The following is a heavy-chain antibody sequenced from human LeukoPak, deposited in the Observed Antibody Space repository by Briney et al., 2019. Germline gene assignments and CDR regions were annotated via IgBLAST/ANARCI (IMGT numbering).Heavy chain of an antibody. CDR3: ARGPLNVLLWFGDAFDI. Sequence: SETLSLTCAVYGGSFSGYYWSWIRQPPGKGLEWIGEINHSGSTNYNPSLKSRVTISVDTSKNQFSLKLSSVTAADTAVYYCARGPLNVLLWFGDAFDIWGQGTMVTVSS. V-gene: IGHV4-34*01. J-gene: IGHJ3*02. CDR2: INHSGST. CDR1: GGSFSGYY. D-gene: IGHD3-10*01.